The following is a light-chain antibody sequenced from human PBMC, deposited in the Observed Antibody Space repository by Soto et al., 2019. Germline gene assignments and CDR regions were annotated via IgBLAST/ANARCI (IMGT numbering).Light chain of an antibody. Sequence: QSALTQPASVSGSPGQSIAISCTGTSSDVGGYSYVSWYQQQPGKAPKLVISDVSNRPSGVSDRFSGSKSGNTASLTISGFQTEDEADYNCASYTTSSTYVFGTGTKLTVL. V-gene: IGLV2-14*01. J-gene: IGLJ1*01. CDR1: SSDVGGYSY. CDR3: ASYTTSSTYV. CDR2: DVS.